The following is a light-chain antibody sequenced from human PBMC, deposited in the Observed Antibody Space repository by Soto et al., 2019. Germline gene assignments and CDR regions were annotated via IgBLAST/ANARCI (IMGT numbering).Light chain of an antibody. Sequence: QSVLTQPPSVSVAPGQRVTISCTGCSSNIGAGYDVHWYQQLPGTAPKLLIYGNSNRPSGVPDRFSGSKSGTSASLAITGLQAEDEADYYCQSYDSSLSGWVFGGGTKLTVL. V-gene: IGLV1-40*01. CDR3: QSYDSSLSGWV. J-gene: IGLJ3*02. CDR2: GNS. CDR1: SSNIGAGYD.